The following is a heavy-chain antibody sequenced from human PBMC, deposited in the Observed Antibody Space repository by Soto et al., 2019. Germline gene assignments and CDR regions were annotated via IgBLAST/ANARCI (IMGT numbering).Heavy chain of an antibody. CDR3: AKYSSAWYGYFDY. V-gene: IGHV3-23*01. CDR1: GFTAPSYA. Sequence: LRLSCAASGFTAPSYAMSWVRQAPGKGLEWISAISGNDGTTYYADSVKGRFTISRDISKNTLYLQIDSLRAEDTAIYYCAKYSSAWYGYFDYWGQGTLVTVSS. CDR2: ISGNDGTT. J-gene: IGHJ4*02. D-gene: IGHD6-19*01.